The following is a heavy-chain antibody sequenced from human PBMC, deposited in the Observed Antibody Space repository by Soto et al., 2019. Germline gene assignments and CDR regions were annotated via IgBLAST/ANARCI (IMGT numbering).Heavy chain of an antibody. CDR1: GFSFSTYA. Sequence: EVQLLESGGSLVQPGGSLRLYCAASGFSFSTYAMGWVRQAPGKGLEWVSAISASGSATYYADPVKGRFTTSRDNSGDTSYLQMNSPRAGDTAVYYCAKDVQGSGGTNVSYDSWGQGSLVTVSS. CDR3: AKDVQGSGGTNVSYDS. D-gene: IGHD2-15*01. J-gene: IGHJ4*02. CDR2: ISASGSAT. V-gene: IGHV3-23*01.